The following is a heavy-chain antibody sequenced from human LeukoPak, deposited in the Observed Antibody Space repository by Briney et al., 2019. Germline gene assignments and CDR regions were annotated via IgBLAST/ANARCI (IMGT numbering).Heavy chain of an antibody. CDR3: ARGLPAATHYYYYYMDV. J-gene: IGHJ6*03. V-gene: IGHV1-8*03. CDR1: GYTFTSYD. D-gene: IGHD2-2*01. Sequence: ASVKVSCKASGYTFTSYDINWVRQATGQGLEWMGWMNLNSGNTGYAQKFQGRVTITRNTSISTAYMELSSLRSEDTAVYYCARGLPAATHYYYYYMDVWGKGTTVTVSS. CDR2: MNLNSGNT.